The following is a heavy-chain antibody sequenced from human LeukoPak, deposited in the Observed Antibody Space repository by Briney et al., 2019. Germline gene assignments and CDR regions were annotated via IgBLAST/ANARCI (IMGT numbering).Heavy chain of an antibody. CDR2: IKSKTDGGTT. D-gene: IGHD6-13*01. J-gene: IGHJ4*02. CDR3: ITDAAAGTTY. Sequence: PGGSLRLFCSASGFTFSNAWMSWVRQAPGKGLEWVGRIKSKTDGGTTDYAAPVKGRFTISRDDSENTLYLQMNSLKTEDTAVYYCITDAAAGTTYWGQGTLVTVCS. V-gene: IGHV3-15*01. CDR1: GFTFSNAW.